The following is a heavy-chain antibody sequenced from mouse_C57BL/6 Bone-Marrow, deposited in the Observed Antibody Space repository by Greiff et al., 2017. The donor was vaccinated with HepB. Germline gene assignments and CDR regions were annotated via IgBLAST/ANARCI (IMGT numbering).Heavy chain of an antibody. V-gene: IGHV1-59*01. J-gene: IGHJ3*01. Sequence: QVQLQQPGAELVRPGTSVKLSCKASGYTFTSYWMHWVKQRPGQGLEWIGVIDPSDSYTNYNQKFKGKATLTVDTSSSTAYMQLSSLTSEDSAVYYCAREGNCPWFAYWGQGTLVTVSA. CDR3: AREGNCPWFAY. CDR2: IDPSDSYT. CDR1: GYTFTSYW. D-gene: IGHD2-1*01.